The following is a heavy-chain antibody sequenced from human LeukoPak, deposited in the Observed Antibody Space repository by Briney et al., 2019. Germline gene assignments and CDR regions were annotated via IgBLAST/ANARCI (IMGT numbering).Heavy chain of an antibody. CDR1: GYTFTSYY. Sequence: GASVKVSCKASGYTFTSYYMHWVRQAPGQGLEWMGIINPSGGSTSYAQKFQGRVTMTRDTSTSTVYMELSSLRSEDTAVHYCARDLAPPYDSSVPFDYWGQGTLVTVSS. CDR2: INPSGGST. V-gene: IGHV1-46*01. J-gene: IGHJ4*02. D-gene: IGHD3-22*01. CDR3: ARDLAPPYDSSVPFDY.